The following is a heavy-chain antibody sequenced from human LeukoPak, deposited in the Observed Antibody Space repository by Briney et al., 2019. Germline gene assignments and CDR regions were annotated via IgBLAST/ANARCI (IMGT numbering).Heavy chain of an antibody. J-gene: IGHJ4*02. V-gene: IGHV3-23*01. CDR3: AKDLTFGGVIVLGGFDY. D-gene: IGHD3-16*02. CDR1: GFTFSSYA. Sequence: GGSLGLSCAASGFTFSSYAVSWVRQAPGKGLEWVSAISGSGGSTYYADSVKGRFTISRDNSKNTLYLQMNSLRAEDTAVYYCAKDLTFGGVIVLGGFDYWGQGTLVTVSS. CDR2: ISGSGGST.